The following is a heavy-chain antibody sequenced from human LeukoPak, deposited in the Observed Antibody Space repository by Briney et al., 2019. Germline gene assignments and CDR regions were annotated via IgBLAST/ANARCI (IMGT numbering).Heavy chain of an antibody. V-gene: IGHV4-61*02. CDR3: ARVSSSWYQDLYFDL. CDR1: GGSISSSSYY. J-gene: IGHJ2*01. Sequence: SETLSLTCTVSGGSISSSSYYWGWIRQPAGKGLEWIGRIETSGNTNYKPSLKSRVTMSVDTSKNQFSLKLSSVTAADTAVYYCARVSSSWYQDLYFDLWGRGTLVTVSS. CDR2: IETSGNT. D-gene: IGHD6-13*01.